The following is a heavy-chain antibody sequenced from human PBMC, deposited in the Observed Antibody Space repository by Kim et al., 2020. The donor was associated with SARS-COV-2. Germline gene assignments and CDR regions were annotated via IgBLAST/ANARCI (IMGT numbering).Heavy chain of an antibody. CDR3: TSIFEY. J-gene: IGHJ4*02. Sequence: DDGSRYYADSVKGRFTTSRDNANNMVYLQMNSLRVDDTAIYYCTSIFEYWGQGALVTVSS. V-gene: IGHV3-74*01. D-gene: IGHD3-3*02. CDR2: DDGSR.